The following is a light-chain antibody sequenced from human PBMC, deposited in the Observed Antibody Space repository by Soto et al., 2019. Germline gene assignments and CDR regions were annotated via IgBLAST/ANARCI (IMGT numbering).Light chain of an antibody. CDR2: GAS. Sequence: EIVLTQSPGTLSLSPGERATLSCRASQSVSSSYLAWYQQKPGQAPRLLIYGASSRATGIPDRFSGSVSGTDFTITISRLEPEDFAVYYYQQYGSSSWTFGQGTKVEIK. CDR3: QQYGSSSWT. J-gene: IGKJ1*01. CDR1: QSVSSSY. V-gene: IGKV3-20*01.